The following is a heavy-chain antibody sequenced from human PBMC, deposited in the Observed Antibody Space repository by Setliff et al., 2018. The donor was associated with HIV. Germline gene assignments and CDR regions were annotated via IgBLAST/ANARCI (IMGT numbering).Heavy chain of an antibody. Sequence: PSETLSLTCTVSGGSVSNDSYYWSWIRLPPGRGLEWIGYIFYSGSTNYNPSLKSRVTISVDTSKDQFSLKLSSVTAADTAVYYCARAGCSSTSRYSLGYYYMDVWGKGTTVTVSS. CDR3: ARAGCSSTSRYSLGYYYMDV. J-gene: IGHJ6*03. D-gene: IGHD2-2*01. CDR2: IFYSGST. V-gene: IGHV4-61*01. CDR1: GGSVSNDSYY.